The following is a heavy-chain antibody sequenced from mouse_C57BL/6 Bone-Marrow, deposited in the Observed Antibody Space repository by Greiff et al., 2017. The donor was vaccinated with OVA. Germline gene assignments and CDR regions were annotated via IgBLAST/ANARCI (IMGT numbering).Heavy chain of an antibody. CDR1: GFSLTSYG. Sequence: VMLVESGPGLVQPSQSLSITCTVSGFSLTSYGVHWVRQSPGKGLEWLGVIWSGGSTDYNAAFISRLSISQDNSKSQVSFKMNSLQADDTAIYYCARRGGLLYYYAMDYWGQGTSVTVSS. CDR3: ARRGGLLYYYAMDY. CDR2: IWSGGST. V-gene: IGHV2-2*01. D-gene: IGHD3-3*01. J-gene: IGHJ4*01.